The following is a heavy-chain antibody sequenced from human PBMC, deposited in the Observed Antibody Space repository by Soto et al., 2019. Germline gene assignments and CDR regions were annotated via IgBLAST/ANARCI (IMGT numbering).Heavy chain of an antibody. J-gene: IGHJ6*02. V-gene: IGHV3-30-3*01. CDR3: ARSDYTGLWLQTIYCMDV. CDR1: GFTFSSYA. Sequence: QVQLVESGGGVVQPGGSLRLSCAASGFTFSSYAMHWVRQAPGKGLEWVAVISYDGRNKYYADSVKGRFTISRDNSKNTLYLQMNSLRAEDTAVYYCARSDYTGLWLQTIYCMDVWGQGTTVTVSS. D-gene: IGHD3-3*01. CDR2: ISYDGRNK.